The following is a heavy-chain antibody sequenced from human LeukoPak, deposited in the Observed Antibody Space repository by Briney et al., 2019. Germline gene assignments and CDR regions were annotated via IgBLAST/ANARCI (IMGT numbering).Heavy chain of an antibody. V-gene: IGHV3-23*01. D-gene: IGHD3-10*01. CDR2: ISGSGGST. CDR1: GFTFSSYA. CDR3: AKDPGGGTYYLYYFDY. Sequence: GGSLRLSCAASGFTFSSYAMSWVRQAPGKGLEWVSAISGSGGSTYYADSVKGRFTISRDNSKNTLYLQMNSLRAEDTAVYYCAKDPGGGTYYLYYFDYWGQGTLVTVSS. J-gene: IGHJ4*02.